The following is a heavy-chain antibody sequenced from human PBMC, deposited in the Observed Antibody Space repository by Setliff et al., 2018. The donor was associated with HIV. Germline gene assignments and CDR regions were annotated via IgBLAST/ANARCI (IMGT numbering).Heavy chain of an antibody. J-gene: IGHJ4*02. CDR1: GGSISSSSYY. V-gene: IGHV4-39*07. CDR3: ASRHPLAGRTFDY. CDR2: IYYSGST. D-gene: IGHD6-19*01. Sequence: PSETLSLTCTVSGGSISSSSYYWGWIRQPPGKGLEWIGSIYYSGSTYYNPSLKSRVTISVDTSKNQFSLKLSSVTAADTAVYYCASRHPLAGRTFDYWGQGSLVTVSS.